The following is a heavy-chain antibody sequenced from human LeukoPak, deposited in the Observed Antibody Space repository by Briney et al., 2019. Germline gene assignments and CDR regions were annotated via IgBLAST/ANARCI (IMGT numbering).Heavy chain of an antibody. CDR3: ARDHCDDAACYPFDR. D-gene: IGHD2-21*01. J-gene: IGHJ4*02. V-gene: IGHV4-4*07. CDR1: GASFNYYY. CDR2: VYLGAST. Sequence: SETLSLTCNVSGASFNYYYWSWIRQPAGKGLEWIGRVYLGASTNYNPSLKSRVMMSLDKANNQFSLRLSSVTAADTAIYYCARDHCDDAACYPFDRWGQGTLVTVSS.